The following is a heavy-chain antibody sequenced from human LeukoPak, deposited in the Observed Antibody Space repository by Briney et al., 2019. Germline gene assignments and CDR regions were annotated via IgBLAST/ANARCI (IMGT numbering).Heavy chain of an antibody. CDR3: AKDRGGSSGWFDY. J-gene: IGHJ4*02. D-gene: IGHD6-19*01. Sequence: HSGGSLRLSCAASGYTFSSYWMHWVRQAPGKGLVWVSRIDTDGSITSYADSVKGRFTISRDNAKNTLYLQMNSLRAEDTAVYYCAKDRGGSSGWFDYWGQGTLVTVSS. CDR1: GYTFSSYW. V-gene: IGHV3-74*01. CDR2: IDTDGSIT.